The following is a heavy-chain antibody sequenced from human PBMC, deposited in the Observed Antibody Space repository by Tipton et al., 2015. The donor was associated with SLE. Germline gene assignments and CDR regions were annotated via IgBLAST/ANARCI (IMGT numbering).Heavy chain of an antibody. D-gene: IGHD6-13*01. CDR1: GFTFSYYG. Sequence: SLRLSCAASGFTFSYYGMHWVRQAPGKGLAWVAAIQSDGSREYYGDSVKGRFTISRDNSRNTLSLQMDSLTVEDTAVYYCAKEVFDSSSWSVYYYYGMDVWGQGTTVTVSS. CDR2: IQSDGSRE. CDR3: AKEVFDSSSWSVYYYYGMDV. J-gene: IGHJ6*02. V-gene: IGHV3-33*05.